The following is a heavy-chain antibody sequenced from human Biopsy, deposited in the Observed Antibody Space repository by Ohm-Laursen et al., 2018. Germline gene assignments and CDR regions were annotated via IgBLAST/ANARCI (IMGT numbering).Heavy chain of an antibody. CDR2: IYLDGNT. CDR3: VRGRAY. CDR1: GFTFSRYW. V-gene: IGHV3-53*01. Sequence: SLRLSCAATGFTFSRYWIHWVRQAPGKGLEWVSIIYLDGNTYYTDSVKGRFTISRDNSKNALYLQMNSLRPADTAKYYCVRGRAYWGQGTLVTVSS. J-gene: IGHJ4*02.